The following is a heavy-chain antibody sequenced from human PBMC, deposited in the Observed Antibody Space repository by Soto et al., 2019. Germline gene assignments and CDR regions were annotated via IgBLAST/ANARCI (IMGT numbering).Heavy chain of an antibody. J-gene: IGHJ5*01. V-gene: IGHV4-30-4*01. CDR1: GISISGFDYY. CDR3: ARWRILTSSDISRRDFIAS. D-gene: IGHD3-9*01. CDR2: MFDGGAT. Sequence: QVHLQAAGPGLVKPSQTLSLTCTVTGISISGFDYYWYWIRQPPGNGLEWIGHMFDGGATYYNPSRSPPPTTSDDMTKNPTCSTLPSVAAADTGLYVCARWRILTSSDISRRDFIASCAQGALV.